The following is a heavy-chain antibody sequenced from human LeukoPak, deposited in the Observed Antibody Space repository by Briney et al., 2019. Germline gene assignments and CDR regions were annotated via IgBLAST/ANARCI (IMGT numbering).Heavy chain of an antibody. CDR2: MSPNSGNT. D-gene: IGHD1-26*01. J-gene: IGHJ4*02. V-gene: IGHV1-8*01. Sequence: GASVKVSCKASGYTFTSYDINWMRQATGQGLEWMGWMSPNSGNTGYAQKFQGRVTMTRDTSTGTAYLELSSLRSQDTAVYYCAREVGIRGHFDYWGRGTPVTVSS. CDR3: AREVGIRGHFDY. CDR1: GYTFTSYD.